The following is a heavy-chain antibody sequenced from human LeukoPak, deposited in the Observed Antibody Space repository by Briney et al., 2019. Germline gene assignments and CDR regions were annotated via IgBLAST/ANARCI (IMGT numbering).Heavy chain of an antibody. CDR3: ASGRGAAKDY. J-gene: IGHJ4*02. CDR1: GGSISSSSYY. D-gene: IGHD6-13*01. V-gene: IGHV4-61*05. CDR2: IYYSGST. Sequence: SETLSLTCTVSGGSISSSSYYWGWIRQPPGKGLEWIGYIYYSGSTNYNPSLKSRVTISVDTSKNQFSLKLSSVTAADTAVYYCASGRGAAKDYWGQGTLVTVSS.